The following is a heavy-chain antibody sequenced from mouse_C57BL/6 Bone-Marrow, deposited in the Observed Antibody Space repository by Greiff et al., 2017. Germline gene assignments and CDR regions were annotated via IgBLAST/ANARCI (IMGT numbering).Heavy chain of an antibody. V-gene: IGHV1-42*01. J-gene: IGHJ3*01. Sequence: EVKLMESGPELVKPGASVKISCKASGYSFTGYYMNWVKQSPEKSLEWIGEINPSTGGTTYNQKFKAKATLTVDKSSSTAYMQLKSLTSEDSAVYYCARRLRDWGQGTLVTVSA. CDR1: GYSFTGYY. CDR2: INPSTGGT. D-gene: IGHD3-2*02. CDR3: ARRLRD.